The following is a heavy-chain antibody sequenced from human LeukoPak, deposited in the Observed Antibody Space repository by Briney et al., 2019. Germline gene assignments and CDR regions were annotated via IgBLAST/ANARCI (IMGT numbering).Heavy chain of an antibody. D-gene: IGHD5-18*01. Sequence: PGGSLRLSCAASGFTFRSYWMHWIRQAPGKGLVWVSRIHTDGSSTDYADSVKGRFTISRDNAKNTLWLQMNSPSAEDTGVYYCVRGGSGYTYGEFGYWGQGTLVTVSS. CDR3: VRGGSGYTYGEFGY. CDR2: IHTDGSST. J-gene: IGHJ4*02. CDR1: GFTFRSYW. V-gene: IGHV3-74*01.